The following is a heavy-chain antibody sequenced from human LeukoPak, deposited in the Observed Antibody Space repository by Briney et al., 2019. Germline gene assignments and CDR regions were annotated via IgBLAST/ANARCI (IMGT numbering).Heavy chain of an antibody. J-gene: IGHJ4*02. CDR2: IKQDGSEK. D-gene: IGHD3-10*01. V-gene: IGHV3-7*01. CDR3: ASQPGTMVRGVMFQL. Sequence: PGGSLRLSCAASGFTFSSYWMSWARQAPGKGLEWVANIKQDGSEKYYVDSVKGRFTISRDNAKNSLYLQMNSLRAEDTAVYYCASQPGTMVRGVMFQLWGQGTLVTVSS. CDR1: GFTFSSYW.